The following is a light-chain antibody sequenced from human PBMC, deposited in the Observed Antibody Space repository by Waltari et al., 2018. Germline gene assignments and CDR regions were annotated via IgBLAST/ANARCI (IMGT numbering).Light chain of an antibody. CDR2: EAP. CDR3: QNHERLPAT. CDR1: QSVGRF. V-gene: IGKV3-20*01. Sequence: EIVLTQSPGTLSLSPGERAPLSCRASQSVGRFIVWYQQKAGQAPRLLIYEAPRRAPGTPDRFSGSGSGTDFSLTISGLEPEDFAVYYCQNHERLPATFGQGTKVEIK. J-gene: IGKJ1*01.